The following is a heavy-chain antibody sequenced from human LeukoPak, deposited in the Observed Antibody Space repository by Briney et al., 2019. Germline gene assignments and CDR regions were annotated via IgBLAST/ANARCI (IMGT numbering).Heavy chain of an antibody. D-gene: IGHD6-13*01. V-gene: IGHV5-10-1*01. CDR1: GYSFTSYW. Sequence: GESLKISCKGSGYSFTSYWIGWVRQMPGKGLEWMGRIDPSDSYTNYSPSFQGHVTISADKSISTAYLQWSSLKASDTAVYYCARLRYSSSWYAVDYWGQGTLVTVSS. CDR3: ARLRYSSSWYAVDY. CDR2: IDPSDSYT. J-gene: IGHJ4*02.